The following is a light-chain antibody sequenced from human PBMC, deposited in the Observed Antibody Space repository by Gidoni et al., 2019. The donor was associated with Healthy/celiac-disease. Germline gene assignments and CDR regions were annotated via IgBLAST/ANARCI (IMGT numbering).Light chain of an antibody. V-gene: IGKV3-11*01. CDR2: DAS. J-gene: IGKJ5*01. Sequence: EIVLTQSPATLSLSPGERATLSCRASQSVSSYLAWYQQKPGQAPRLLIYDASSGSGTDFTLTISSLEPEDFAVYYCQQRSNWPLITFXXXTRLEIK. CDR1: QSVSSY. CDR3: QQRSNWPLIT.